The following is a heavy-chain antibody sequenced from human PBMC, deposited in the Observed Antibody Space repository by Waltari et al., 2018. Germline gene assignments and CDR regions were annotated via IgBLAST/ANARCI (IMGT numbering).Heavy chain of an antibody. Sequence: EVQLVESGGGLVQPGGSLRLSCAAPGFTFSTYSMTWVRQAPGKGLEWVSYISSSSNTIYYADSVEGRFTISRDNAKNSLYLRMNSLRAEDTAVYYCARDRDQGSGSCYEVDYWGQGTLVTVSS. CDR3: ARDRDQGSGSCYEVDY. CDR1: GFTFSTYS. V-gene: IGHV3-48*01. D-gene: IGHD3-10*01. J-gene: IGHJ4*02. CDR2: ISSSSNTI.